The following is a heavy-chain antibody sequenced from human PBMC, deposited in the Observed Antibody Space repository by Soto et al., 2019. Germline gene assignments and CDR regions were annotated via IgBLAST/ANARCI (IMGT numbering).Heavy chain of an antibody. CDR2: XYYSGXN. J-gene: IGHJ3*02. CDR1: CGSISSYY. D-gene: IGHD6-6*01. V-gene: IGHV4-59*08. CDR3: GRQLVRSDDFDI. Sequence: XXTLSLTCTVSCGSISSYYWSWIRQPPGKGLEWIGDXYYSGXNNYNPYLKSRXTISVETSXKQLYLKMSSVTDEDTDVYYCGRQLVRSDDFDIWGQGTMVTV.